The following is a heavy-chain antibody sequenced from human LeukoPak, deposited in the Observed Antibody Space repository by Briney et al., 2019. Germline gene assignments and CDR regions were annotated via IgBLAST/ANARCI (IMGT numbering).Heavy chain of an antibody. V-gene: IGHV1-8*03. CDR3: ARANQVFGVVKYWFDP. CDR2: MNPNSGNT. D-gene: IGHD3-3*01. CDR1: GYTFTSYY. J-gene: IGHJ5*02. Sequence: ASVKVSCKASGYTFTSYYMHWVRQAPGQGLEWMGWMNPNSGNTGYAQKFQGGVTITRNTSISTAYMELSSLRSEDTAVYYCARANQVFGVVKYWFDPWGQGTLVTVSS.